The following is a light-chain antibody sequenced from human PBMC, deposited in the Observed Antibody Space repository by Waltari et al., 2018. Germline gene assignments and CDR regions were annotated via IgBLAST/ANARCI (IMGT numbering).Light chain of an antibody. J-gene: IGLJ2*01. CDR2: DVS. V-gene: IGLV2-14*03. CDR1: SSDVGAYNY. CDR3: SSYISSSTLEL. Sequence: QSALTQPASVSGSPGQSITISCTGTSSDVGAYNYVSWYQQHPGKAPKLIIFDVSNRTSGVSNRFSGSKSGNTASLTISGLQAEDEADYYCSSYISSSTLELFGGGTSLTVL.